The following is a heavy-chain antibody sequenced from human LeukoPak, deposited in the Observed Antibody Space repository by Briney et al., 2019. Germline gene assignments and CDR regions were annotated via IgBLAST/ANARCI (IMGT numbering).Heavy chain of an antibody. CDR1: GFTFDDYA. J-gene: IGHJ4*02. D-gene: IGHD2-8*01. CDR3: ARRSCTNGVCPFDN. Sequence: PGGSLRLSCAASGFTFDDYAMHWVRQAPGKGLEWVSGISWNSGSIGYADSVKGRFTISRDNAKSSLSLQMNSLRAEDTAVYYCARRSCTNGVCPFDNWGQGTLVTVSS. V-gene: IGHV3-9*01. CDR2: ISWNSGSI.